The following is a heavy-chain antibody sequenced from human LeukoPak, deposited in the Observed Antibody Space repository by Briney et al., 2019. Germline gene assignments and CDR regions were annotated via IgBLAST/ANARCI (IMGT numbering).Heavy chain of an antibody. CDR3: ARDFRTTGTDYDAFDI. Sequence: ASVKVSCKASGYTFTSYYMHWVRQAPGQGLEWMGIINPSGGSTSYAQKFQGRVTMTRDTSTSTVYMELRSLRSDDTAVYYCARDFRTTGTDYDAFDIWGQGTMVTVSS. D-gene: IGHD4-17*01. J-gene: IGHJ3*02. CDR2: INPSGGST. CDR1: GYTFTSYY. V-gene: IGHV1-46*01.